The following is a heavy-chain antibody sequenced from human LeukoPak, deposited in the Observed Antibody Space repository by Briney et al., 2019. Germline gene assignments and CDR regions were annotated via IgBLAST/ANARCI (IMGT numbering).Heavy chain of an antibody. CDR2: INHSGST. CDR1: GGSFSGYY. CDR3: ASLGFLDY. J-gene: IGHJ4*02. Sequence: PSETLSLTCAMYGGSFSGYYWSWIRQPPGKGLEWIGEINHSGSTNYNPPLKSRVTISVDTSKNQFSLKLSSVTAADTAVYYCASLGFLDYWGQGTLVTVSS. V-gene: IGHV4-34*01. D-gene: IGHD3-16*01.